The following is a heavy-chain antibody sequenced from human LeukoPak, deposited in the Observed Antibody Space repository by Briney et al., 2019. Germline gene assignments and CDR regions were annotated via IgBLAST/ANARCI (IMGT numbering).Heavy chain of an antibody. CDR3: ARGYYYGSGSRGHYYYYYMDV. Sequence: PGGSLRLSCAASGFTFSSYSMNWVRQAPGKGLESVSSISSSSSYIYYADSVKGRFTISRDNAKNSLYLQMNSLRAEDTAVYYCARGYYYGSGSRGHYYYYYMDVWGKGTTVTVSS. D-gene: IGHD3-10*01. J-gene: IGHJ6*03. CDR1: GFTFSSYS. V-gene: IGHV3-21*01. CDR2: ISSSSSYI.